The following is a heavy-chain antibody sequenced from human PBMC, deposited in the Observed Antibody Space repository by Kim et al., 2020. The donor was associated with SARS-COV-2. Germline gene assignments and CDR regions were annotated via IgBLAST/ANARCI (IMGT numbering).Heavy chain of an antibody. D-gene: IGHD3-3*01. CDR1: GGSISSGDYY. CDR3: ARVRFSITIFGVVTRLFDY. Sequence: SETLSLTCTVSGGSISSGDYYWSWIRQPPWKGLEWIGYIYYSGSTYYNPSLKSRVTISVDTSKNQFSLKLSSVTAADTAVYYCARVRFSITIFGVVTRLFDYWGQGTLVTVSS. J-gene: IGHJ4*02. CDR2: IYYSGST. V-gene: IGHV4-30-4*01.